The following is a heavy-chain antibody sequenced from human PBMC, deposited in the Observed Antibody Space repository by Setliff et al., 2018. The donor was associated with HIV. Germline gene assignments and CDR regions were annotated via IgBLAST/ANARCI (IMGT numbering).Heavy chain of an antibody. CDR2: VYPGDSNT. CDR3: ARHLGLPDATDYMDV. J-gene: IGHJ6*03. CDR1: GYSFTSYW. Sequence: GESLTISCKGSGYSFTSYWIGWVRQMPGKGLEWMGIVYPGDSNTRYSPSFQGQVTISADQSVSTAYLQWSSLKASDNAMYYCARHLGLPDATDYMDVWGKGTTVTVS. V-gene: IGHV5-51*01. D-gene: IGHD2-2*01.